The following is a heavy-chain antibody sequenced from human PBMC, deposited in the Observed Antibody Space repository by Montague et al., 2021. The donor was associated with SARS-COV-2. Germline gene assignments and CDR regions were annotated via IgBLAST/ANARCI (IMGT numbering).Heavy chain of an antibody. CDR3: AWAPIVVSGKNAFDI. V-gene: IGHV4-4*02. CDR2: FYHTGSI. D-gene: IGHD6-19*01. Sequence: SETLSLTCDVFGTSISSSHWWSCIRQPPGKCLEWLGSFYHTGSISYNQSLMSRVTISVDKSKNQFSLKMRSVTASDTDVNFCAWAPIVVSGKNAFDIWCQVKVITISS. CDR1: GTSISSSHW. J-gene: IGHJ3*02.